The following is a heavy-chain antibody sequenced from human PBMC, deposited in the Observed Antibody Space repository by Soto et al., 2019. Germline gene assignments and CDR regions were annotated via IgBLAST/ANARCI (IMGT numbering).Heavy chain of an antibody. CDR3: VQTTGWPGFDF. J-gene: IGHJ4*02. CDR2: IYGGGTT. D-gene: IGHD6-19*01. Sequence: EVQLVESGGGLIQPGGSLRLSCAASGFAVSSKYMTWVRQAPGKGLEWVSVIYGGGTTYYADSVKGRFTISRDTSTNTLYMQMNSLRAEETAVYYCVQTTGWPGFDFWGQGTLVAVSS. V-gene: IGHV3-53*01. CDR1: GFAVSSKY.